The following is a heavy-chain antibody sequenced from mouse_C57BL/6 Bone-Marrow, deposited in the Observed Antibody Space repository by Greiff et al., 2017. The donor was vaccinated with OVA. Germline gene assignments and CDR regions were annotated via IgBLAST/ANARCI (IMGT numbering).Heavy chain of an antibody. J-gene: IGHJ3*01. CDR1: GFTFSDYG. D-gene: IGHD2-3*01. CDR2: ISSGSSTI. Sequence: EVLLVESGGGLVKPGGSLKLSCAASGFTFSDYGMHWVRQAPEKGLEWVAYISSGSSTIYYADTVKGRFTISRDNAKNTLFLQMTSLRSEDTAMYYCARTWGDGSFAYWGQGTLVTVSA. CDR3: ARTWGDGSFAY. V-gene: IGHV5-17*01.